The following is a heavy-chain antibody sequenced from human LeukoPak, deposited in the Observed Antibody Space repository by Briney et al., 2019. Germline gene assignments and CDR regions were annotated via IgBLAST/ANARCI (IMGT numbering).Heavy chain of an antibody. CDR1: GGSISSSY. V-gene: IGHV4-59*08. CDR2: IFYSGST. Sequence: SETLSLTCTVSGGSISSSYWSWVRQAPGKGMEWIGYIFYSGSTNYNPSLKSRVTISVDTSKNQLSLKLSSVTAADTAVYYCARHNQLLWFGELLEDFPTYFDYWGQGTLVTVSS. D-gene: IGHD3-10*01. CDR3: ARHNQLLWFGELLEDFPTYFDY. J-gene: IGHJ4*02.